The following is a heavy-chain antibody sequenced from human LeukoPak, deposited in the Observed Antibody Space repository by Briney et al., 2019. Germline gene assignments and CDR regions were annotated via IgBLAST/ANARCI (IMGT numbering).Heavy chain of an antibody. D-gene: IGHD3-10*01. CDR1: GYTFTSYD. CDR2: MNPNSGNT. V-gene: IGHV1-8*03. Sequence: ASVKVSCTASGYTFTSYDINWVRQAPGQGLEWMGWMNPNSGNTGYAQKFQGRVTITRNTSISTAYMELSSLRSEDTAVYYCARITMVRGGDYWGQGTLVTVSS. J-gene: IGHJ4*02. CDR3: ARITMVRGGDY.